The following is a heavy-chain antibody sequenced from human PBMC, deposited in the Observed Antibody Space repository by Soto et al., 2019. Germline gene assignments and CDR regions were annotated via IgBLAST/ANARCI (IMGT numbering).Heavy chain of an antibody. D-gene: IGHD6-13*01. J-gene: IGHJ6*02. V-gene: IGHV4-30-4*01. Sequence: KPSETLSLTCTVSGGSISSGDYYWSWIRQPPGKGLERIGYIYYSGSTYYNPSLKSRVTISVDTSKNQFSLKLSSVTAADTAVYYCARDRDLIAAAVTEKHGMDVWGQGTTVTVSS. CDR1: GGSISSGDYY. CDR3: ARDRDLIAAAVTEKHGMDV. CDR2: IYYSGST.